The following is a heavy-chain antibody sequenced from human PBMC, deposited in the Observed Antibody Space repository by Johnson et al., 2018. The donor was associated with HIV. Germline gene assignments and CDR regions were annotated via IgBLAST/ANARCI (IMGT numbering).Heavy chain of an antibody. Sequence: VQLVESGGGVVRPGGSLRLPCQASGFTFDDYGMRWVRQAPGKGLEWVAGINWNGGSADDADSEKGRFTISRDNAKNSLYLKMNSLRAEDTALYYCARGAQWELLSDAFDIWGQGTMVTVSS. J-gene: IGHJ3*02. CDR1: GFTFDDYG. CDR3: ARGAQWELLSDAFDI. CDR2: INWNGGSA. V-gene: IGHV3-20*04. D-gene: IGHD1-26*01.